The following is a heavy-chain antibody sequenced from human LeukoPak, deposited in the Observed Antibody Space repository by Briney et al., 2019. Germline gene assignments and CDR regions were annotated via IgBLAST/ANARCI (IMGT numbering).Heavy chain of an antibody. CDR1: GFTFSIDS. D-gene: IGHD2-15*01. J-gene: IGHJ3*02. CDR2: ISSSSSYI. V-gene: IGHV3-21*01. CDR3: ARDRKSGYCSGGSCKGGAFDI. Sequence: PGGSLRLSCAASGFTFSIDSMNWVRQAPGKGLEWVSSISSSSSYIYYADSVKGRFTISRDNAKNSLYLQMNSLRAEDTAVYYCARDRKSGYCSGGSCKGGAFDIWGQGTMVTVSS.